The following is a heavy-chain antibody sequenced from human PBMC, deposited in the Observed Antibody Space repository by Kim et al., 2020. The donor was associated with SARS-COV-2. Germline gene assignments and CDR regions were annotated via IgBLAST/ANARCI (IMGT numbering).Heavy chain of an antibody. J-gene: IGHJ6*01. Sequence: GGSLRLSCAASGFTFSSHWMHWVRQAPGKGLVWVSRINFDGSSTNYADSVKGRFTISRDNAKNTLYLQMNSLRAEDTAVYYCASMPTGIAAAGYGMDVWG. CDR1: GFTFSSHW. V-gene: IGHV3-74*01. D-gene: IGHD6-13*01. CDR3: ASMPTGIAAAGYGMDV. CDR2: INFDGSST.